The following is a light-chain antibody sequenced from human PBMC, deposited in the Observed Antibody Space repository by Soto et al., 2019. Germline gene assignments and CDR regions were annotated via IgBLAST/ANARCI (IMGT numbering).Light chain of an antibody. CDR2: AAS. J-gene: IGKJ2*01. CDR3: PHSYSAPHA. V-gene: IGKV1-39*01. Sequence: DIQMTQSPSSLSASIGDRVNFTCRASQTIRTYLNWYQQKPGRATSLLISAASNFHSGVPSRFSGSGSGTDFTLTISSLQPEDSATYDCPHSYSAPHAVGQGTKLESK. CDR1: QTIRTY.